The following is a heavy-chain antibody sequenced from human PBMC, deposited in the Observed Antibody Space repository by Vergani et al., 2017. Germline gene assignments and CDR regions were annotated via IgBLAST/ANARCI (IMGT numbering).Heavy chain of an antibody. CDR2: VSGSGSST. J-gene: IGHJ3*02. Sequence: EVQLLESGGGLVQPGGSLRLSCAASGFTFSSYAMSWVRQAPGKGLEWVSAVSGSGSSTYYADSVKGRFTVSRDNSKNTLYLQMNSLRAEDTAVDYCARDRAIAAALPDAFDIWGQGTMVTVSS. V-gene: IGHV3-23*01. CDR1: GFTFSSYA. CDR3: ARDRAIAAALPDAFDI. D-gene: IGHD6-13*01.